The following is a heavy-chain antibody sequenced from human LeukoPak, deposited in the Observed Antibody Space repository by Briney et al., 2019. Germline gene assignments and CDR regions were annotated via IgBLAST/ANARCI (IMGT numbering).Heavy chain of an antibody. D-gene: IGHD6-19*01. CDR2: IYYSGST. Sequence: PSETLSLTCTVSGGSISSYYWSWIRQPPGKGLEWIGYIYYSGSTNYNPSLKSRVTISVDTSKNQFSLKLSSVTAADTAVYYCARVTPAVAGFSSFDYWGQGTLVTVSS. J-gene: IGHJ4*02. CDR1: GGSISSYY. CDR3: ARVTPAVAGFSSFDY. V-gene: IGHV4-59*01.